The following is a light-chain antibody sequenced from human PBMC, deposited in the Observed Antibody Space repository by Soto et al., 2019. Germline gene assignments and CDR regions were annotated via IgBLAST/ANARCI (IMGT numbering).Light chain of an antibody. Sequence: QSALTQPASASGSPGQSITISCTGTSSDVGDYDYVSWYQQHPGKAPKLMIYEVSKRPSGVSNRFSGSKSGDTASLTISGLQAEDEADYYCSSYTGSSTLYVFGTGTKVTVL. CDR1: SSDVGDYDY. J-gene: IGLJ1*01. CDR2: EVS. V-gene: IGLV2-14*01. CDR3: SSYTGSSTLYV.